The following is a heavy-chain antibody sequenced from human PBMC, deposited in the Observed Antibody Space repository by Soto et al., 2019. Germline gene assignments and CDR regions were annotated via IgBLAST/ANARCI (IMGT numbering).Heavy chain of an antibody. Sequence: PGGSLRLSCAASGFTFSSYAMSWVRQAPGKGLEWVSYISSSGLTTYYADFAEGRFTISRDNAKDSLYLHLNSLGVGDTAVYYCARYGTRGDWWGLGTQVTVSS. V-gene: IGHV3-48*04. D-gene: IGHD3-10*01. CDR2: ISSSGLTT. CDR3: ARYGTRGDW. CDR1: GFTFSSYA. J-gene: IGHJ5*01.